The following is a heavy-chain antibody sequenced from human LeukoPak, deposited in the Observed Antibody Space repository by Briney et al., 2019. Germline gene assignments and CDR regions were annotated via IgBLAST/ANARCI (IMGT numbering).Heavy chain of an antibody. V-gene: IGHV1-18*04. CDR3: ARDQYDHVWGSYRPYFDL. J-gene: IGHJ4*02. D-gene: IGHD3-16*02. CDR2: ISSYTGNT. Sequence: ASVKVSCEASGYTFASSYGISWMRQAPGQRLEWMGSISSYTGNTKYAERLQGRFIMTTDTSTRTAYMELRSVRSDDTAVYYCARDQYDHVWGSYRPYFDLWGQGTLVTVSS. CDR1: GYTFASSYG.